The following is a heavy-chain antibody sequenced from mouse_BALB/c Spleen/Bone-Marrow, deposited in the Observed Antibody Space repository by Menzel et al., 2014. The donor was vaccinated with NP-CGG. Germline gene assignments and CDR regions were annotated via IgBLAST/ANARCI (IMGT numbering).Heavy chain of an antibody. V-gene: IGHV5-6*02. J-gene: IGHJ4*01. D-gene: IGHD2-4*01. CDR3: ARDTMITYYYAMDY. CDR2: ISSGGSYT. Sequence: DVKLVESGGDLVKPGGSLKLSCAASGFTFSSYGMSWVRQTPDKRLEWVATISSGGSYTYYPDSVKGRFTISRDNAKNTLYLQMSSLKSEDTAMYYCARDTMITYYYAMDYWGQETSVTVSS. CDR1: GFTFSSYG.